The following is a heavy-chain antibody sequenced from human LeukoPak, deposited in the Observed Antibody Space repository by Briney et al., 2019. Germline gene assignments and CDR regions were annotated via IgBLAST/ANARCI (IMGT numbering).Heavy chain of an antibody. J-gene: IGHJ3*02. CDR1: GFTVSSNY. CDR2: IYSGGST. Sequence: GGSLRLSCAASGFTVSSNYMSWVRQAPGKGLEWVSVIYSGGSTYYADSVKGRFTISRDNSKNTLYLQMNSLRAEDTAVYYCARDDGVGADYAFDIWGQGTMVTVSS. CDR3: ARDDGVGADYAFDI. V-gene: IGHV3-66*01. D-gene: IGHD1-26*01.